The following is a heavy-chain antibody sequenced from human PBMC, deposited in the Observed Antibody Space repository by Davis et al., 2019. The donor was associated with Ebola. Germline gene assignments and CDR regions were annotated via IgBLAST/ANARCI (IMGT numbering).Heavy chain of an antibody. CDR1: GYTFTSYA. D-gene: IGHD6-19*01. V-gene: IGHV1-3*01. CDR2: INAGNGNT. Sequence: AASVKVSCKASGYTFTSYAMHWVRQAPGQRLEWMGWINAGNGNTKYSQKFQGRVTITRDTSASTAYMELSSLRSEDTAVYYCARVWVAVAGTGDYYYYYGMDVWGQGTTVTVSS. CDR3: ARVWVAVAGTGDYYYYYGMDV. J-gene: IGHJ6*02.